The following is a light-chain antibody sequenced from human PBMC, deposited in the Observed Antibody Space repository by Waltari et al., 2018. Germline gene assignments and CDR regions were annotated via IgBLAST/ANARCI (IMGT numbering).Light chain of an antibody. CDR2: GAS. CDR1: QSVTGSY. Sequence: EIVLTQSPGTLSLSPGERATLSCRTSQSVTGSYLAWYQQNPGQAPRLLISGASSRATGIPDRFSGSGSWPDFTLTISRLEPEDFAVYYCQQYGSSPRTFGQGTRVEIK. V-gene: IGKV3-20*01. CDR3: QQYGSSPRT. J-gene: IGKJ1*01.